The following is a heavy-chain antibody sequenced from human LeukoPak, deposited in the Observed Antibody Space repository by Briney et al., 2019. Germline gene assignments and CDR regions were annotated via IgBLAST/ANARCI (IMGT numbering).Heavy chain of an antibody. Sequence: SETLSLTCTVPGGSINSYYWSWIRQPPGKGLECIGYIHYTGSTNYNPSLKSRVTISVDTSKNQFSLKLSSVTAADTAVCYCARGTYYYDSSGHFYYYYYMDVWGKGTTVTISS. J-gene: IGHJ6*03. CDR1: GGSINSYY. CDR2: IHYTGST. D-gene: IGHD3-22*01. V-gene: IGHV4-59*01. CDR3: ARGTYYYDSSGHFYYYYYMDV.